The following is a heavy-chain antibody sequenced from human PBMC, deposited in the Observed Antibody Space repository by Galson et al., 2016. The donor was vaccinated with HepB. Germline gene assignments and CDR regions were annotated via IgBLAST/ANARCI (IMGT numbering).Heavy chain of an antibody. CDR3: ATYYGNILTAYRWFDP. J-gene: IGHJ5*02. Sequence: QAPGKGLEWVGRIKRKTDGGTTDYAAPVEGRFTISRDDSKNTLYLQMNNLKNEDTAVYYCATYYGNILTAYRWFDPWGQGTLVTVSS. V-gene: IGHV3-15*01. D-gene: IGHD3-9*01. CDR2: IKRKTDGGTT.